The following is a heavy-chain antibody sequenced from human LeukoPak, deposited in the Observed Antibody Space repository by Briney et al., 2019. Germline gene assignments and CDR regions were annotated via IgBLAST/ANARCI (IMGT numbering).Heavy chain of an antibody. J-gene: IGHJ6*03. D-gene: IGHD6-13*01. CDR1: GYTFTSYG. CDR2: ISAYNGNT. Sequence: GASVKVSCKASGYTFTSYGISWVRQAPGQGLEWMGWISAYNGNTNYAQKVQGRVTMTTDTSTSTAYMELRSLRIDDTAVYYCARDRGIEVAAAGTFRGDYYYYYMDVWGKGTTVTVSS. V-gene: IGHV1-18*01. CDR3: ARDRGIEVAAAGTFRGDYYYYYMDV.